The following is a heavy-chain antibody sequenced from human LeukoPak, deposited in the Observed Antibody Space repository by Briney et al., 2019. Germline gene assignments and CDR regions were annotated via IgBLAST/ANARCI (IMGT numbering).Heavy chain of an antibody. CDR1: GFPFSSYG. CDR3: AGSWFYRDYFEY. Sequence: PGGSLRLSCAASGFPFSSYGMHWVRQAPGKGLGWVAVLSYDGSNEYYADSVKGRFTISRDNSKNTLYLQMNSLRVEDTAVYYCAGSWFYRDYFEYWGQGTLVTVSS. CDR2: LSYDGSNE. J-gene: IGHJ4*02. D-gene: IGHD3-10*01. V-gene: IGHV3-30*03.